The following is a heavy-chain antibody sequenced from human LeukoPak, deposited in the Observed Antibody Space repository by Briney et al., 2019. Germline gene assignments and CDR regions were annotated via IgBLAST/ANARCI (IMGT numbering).Heavy chain of an antibody. J-gene: IGHJ5*02. Sequence: GASVKVSCKASGYTFTSYGISRVRQAPGQGLEWMGWISAYNGNTNYAQKLQGRVTMTTDTSTSTAYMELRSLRSDDTAVYYCARLSELNLAAAGLPYNWFDPWGQGTLVTVSS. CDR2: ISAYNGNT. D-gene: IGHD6-13*01. CDR3: ARLSELNLAAAGLPYNWFDP. V-gene: IGHV1-18*01. CDR1: GYTFTSYG.